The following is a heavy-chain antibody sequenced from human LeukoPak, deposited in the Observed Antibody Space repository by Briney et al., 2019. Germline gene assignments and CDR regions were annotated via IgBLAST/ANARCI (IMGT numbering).Heavy chain of an antibody. V-gene: IGHV3-21*01. CDR2: ISAGSSSI. CDR3: ARDGIMTSSGWDFDY. J-gene: IGHJ4*02. D-gene: IGHD6-19*01. CDR1: GFTFKSYP. Sequence: PGGSLRLSCAASGFTFKSYPMNWVRQAPGKGLEWVSSISAGSSSIYYTDSVKGRFTISRDNAKNSLYLQMNSLRAEDTAVYFCARDGIMTSSGWDFDYWGQGTLVTVSS.